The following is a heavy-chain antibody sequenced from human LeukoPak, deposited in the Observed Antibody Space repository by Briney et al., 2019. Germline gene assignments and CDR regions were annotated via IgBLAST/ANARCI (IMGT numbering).Heavy chain of an antibody. V-gene: IGHV1-69*01. Sequence: ASVKVSCKASGGTFSSYAISWVRQAPGQGLEWMGGIIPIFGTANYAQKFQGRVTITADESTSTAYMELSSLGSEDTAVYYCARGRVAGTLGVYYYYGMDVWGQGTTVTVSS. CDR2: IIPIFGTA. D-gene: IGHD6-19*01. CDR1: GGTFSSYA. J-gene: IGHJ6*02. CDR3: ARGRVAGTLGVYYYYGMDV.